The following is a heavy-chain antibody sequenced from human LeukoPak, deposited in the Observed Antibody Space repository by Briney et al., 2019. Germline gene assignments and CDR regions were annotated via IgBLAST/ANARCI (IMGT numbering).Heavy chain of an antibody. J-gene: IGHJ4*02. V-gene: IGHV1-18*01. Sequence: ASVKVSCNASGYTFTSHGISWVRQAPGQGLEWMGWISAYNGNTNYAQKLQGRVTMTTDTSTSTAYMELRSLRSDDTAVYYCARAPYYDSSGYPSGWGQGTLVTVSS. CDR3: ARAPYYDSSGYPSG. CDR1: GYTFTSHG. D-gene: IGHD3-22*01. CDR2: ISAYNGNT.